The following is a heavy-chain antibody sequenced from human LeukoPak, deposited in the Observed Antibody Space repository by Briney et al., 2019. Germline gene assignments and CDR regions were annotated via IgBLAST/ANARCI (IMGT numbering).Heavy chain of an antibody. D-gene: IGHD3-22*01. Sequence: GGSLRLSCAASGFTFSSYSMNWVRQAPGKGLEWGSYISGSSSTIYYADSVKGRFTISRDNGKNTLYLQMNSLRAEDTAVYYCTRGSTYYDSSGQVPFDYWGQGTLVTVSS. V-gene: IGHV3-48*01. CDR1: GFTFSSYS. J-gene: IGHJ4*02. CDR2: ISGSSSTI. CDR3: TRGSTYYDSSGQVPFDY.